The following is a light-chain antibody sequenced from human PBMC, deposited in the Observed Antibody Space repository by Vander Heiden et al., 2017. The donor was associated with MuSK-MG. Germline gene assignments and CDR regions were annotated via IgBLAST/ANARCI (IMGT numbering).Light chain of an antibody. CDR1: ESVSSY. J-gene: IGKJ5*01. Sequence: EVVLTQSPSTLSLSPGERATLSYRASESVSSYVVWYQQKPGPAPRLLIYDTSNRATGIPTRFSGSGSGTDFTLTISSLEPEAFAVYYCQQRQKWPPITFGQGTRLEIK. CDR2: DTS. V-gene: IGKV3-11*01. CDR3: QQRQKWPPIT.